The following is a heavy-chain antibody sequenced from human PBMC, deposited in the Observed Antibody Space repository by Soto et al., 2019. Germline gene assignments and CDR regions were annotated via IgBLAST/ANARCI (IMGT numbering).Heavy chain of an antibody. J-gene: IGHJ6*02. Sequence: QVQLVQSGAEVKKPGSSVKVSCKASGGTFSSYAISWVRQAPGQGPEWRGGIIPIFGTANYAQKFQGRVTITADESTSTAYMELSSLRSEDTAVYYSARDGGIVGVTRHYYDYGMDVWGQGTTVTVSS. CDR2: IIPIFGTA. D-gene: IGHD1-26*01. CDR1: GGTFSSYA. V-gene: IGHV1-69*01. CDR3: ARDGGIVGVTRHYYDYGMDV.